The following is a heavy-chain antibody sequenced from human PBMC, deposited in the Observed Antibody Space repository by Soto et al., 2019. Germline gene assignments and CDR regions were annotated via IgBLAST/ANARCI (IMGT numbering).Heavy chain of an antibody. V-gene: IGHV5-51*01. CDR2: IYPGDPDT. CDR1: GYSFTSYW. D-gene: IGHD6-13*01. CDR3: ARRILIAAGSTNAFDI. Sequence: GASLKISCQASGYSFTSYWIGWVRQMPGKGLEWMGIIYPGDPDTRYRPSFQGQVTISADKSISTAYLQWSSLKASDTAMYYCARRILIAAGSTNAFDIWGQGTMVTVSS. J-gene: IGHJ3*02.